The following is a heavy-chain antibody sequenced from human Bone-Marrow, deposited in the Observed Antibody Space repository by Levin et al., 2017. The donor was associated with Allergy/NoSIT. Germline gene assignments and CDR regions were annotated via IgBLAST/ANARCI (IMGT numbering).Heavy chain of an antibody. Sequence: SCAASGFIFSRYPMHWVRQAPGKGPEWLAAIFYDDSDTYYAESVKGRFTISRDDLKDTLSLQMNSVRAEDTAVYYCTRDGAVAGLRYYDLWGRGTLVTVSS. CDR1: GFIFSRYP. D-gene: IGHD6-19*01. V-gene: IGHV3-33*01. CDR3: TRDGAVAGLRYYDL. CDR2: IFYDDSDT. J-gene: IGHJ2*01.